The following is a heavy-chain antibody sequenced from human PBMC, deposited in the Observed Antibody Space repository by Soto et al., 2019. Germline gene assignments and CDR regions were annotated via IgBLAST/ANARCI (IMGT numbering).Heavy chain of an antibody. Sequence: EVQLVESGGGLVQPGGSLRLSCAASGFTVSSNYMSWVRQAPGTGLEWVSVIYSGGSTYYADPVKGRFTISRDNSKNTLYLQMNSLRADDTAVYYCARATALGYYGSGSQFDYWGQGTLVTVSS. CDR1: GFTVSSNY. V-gene: IGHV3-66*01. D-gene: IGHD3-10*01. CDR3: ARATALGYYGSGSQFDY. J-gene: IGHJ4*02. CDR2: IYSGGST.